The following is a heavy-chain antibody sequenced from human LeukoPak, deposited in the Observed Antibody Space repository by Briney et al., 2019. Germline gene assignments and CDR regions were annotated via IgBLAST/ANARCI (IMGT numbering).Heavy chain of an antibody. CDR1: GFTFSNKY. CDR2: IYDDGTK. V-gene: IGHV3-66*01. J-gene: IGHJ4*02. Sequence: PGGSLRLSCAASGFTFSNKYMGWVRQAPGKGLEWVSVIYDDGTKYYPDSVKGRFTISGDNSESTLYLQMSSLRAEDTAVYYCARLDVAYFDSWGQGTLVTVSS. D-gene: IGHD5-12*01. CDR3: ARLDVAYFDS.